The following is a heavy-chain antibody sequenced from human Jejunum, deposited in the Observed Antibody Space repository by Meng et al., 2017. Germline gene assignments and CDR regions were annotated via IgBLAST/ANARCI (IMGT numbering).Heavy chain of an antibody. CDR1: GGSITSNDYY. J-gene: IGHJ4*02. CDR3: ARGNYFSSHDY. CDR2: IQYSGTT. D-gene: IGHD4-11*01. V-gene: IGHV4-30-4*01. Sequence: QLQLLQWGAGLLKPSETLPLTCTVSGGSITSNDYYCSWIRQPPGKGLEWIGFIQYSGTTYYSPSLKSRVTISTDTSQKQCSLEVSSVTAADSAVYYCARGNYFSSHDYWGQGTLVTVSS.